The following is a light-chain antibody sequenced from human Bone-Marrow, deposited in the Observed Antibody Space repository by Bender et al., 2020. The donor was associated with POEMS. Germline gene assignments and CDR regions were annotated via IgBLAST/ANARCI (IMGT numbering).Light chain of an antibody. CDR2: DVT. Sequence: QSALTQPASVSVSPGQSITISCTGTSSDVGGHNYVSWYQQHPGKAPKLMIYDVTFRPAGVSSRFSGSKSGNTASLTISGLQPEDEADYYCCSYTSSTTLVFGGGTKVTVL. V-gene: IGLV2-14*01. CDR3: CSYTSSTTLV. J-gene: IGLJ2*01. CDR1: SSDVGGHNY.